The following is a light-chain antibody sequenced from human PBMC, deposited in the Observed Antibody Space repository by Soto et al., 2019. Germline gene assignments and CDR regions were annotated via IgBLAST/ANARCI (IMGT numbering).Light chain of an antibody. CDR3: QQYANSPFN. CDR1: QSVGPY. Sequence: EIVLTQSPGTLSLSPGGRASLSCRASQSVGPYLAWYQQKPGQAPRLLIYGASSRATGIPDRFSGSGSGTDFALTISRLEPEDFAVYFCQQYANSPFNFGTGTKVDIK. CDR2: GAS. J-gene: IGKJ3*01. V-gene: IGKV3-20*01.